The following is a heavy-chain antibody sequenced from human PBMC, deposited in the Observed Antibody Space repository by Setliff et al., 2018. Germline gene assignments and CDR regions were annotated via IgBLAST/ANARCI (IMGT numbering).Heavy chain of an antibody. CDR2: IYTSWST. J-gene: IGHJ6*03. D-gene: IGHD3-3*01. V-gene: IGHV4-61*09. CDR3: ARMSGFLYMDV. Sequence: SETLSLTCTVSGDSISSRPYYWSCIRQPAGKGLEWIGHIYTSWSTIYNPSLKSRLTISLDTSKNQFSLNLSSVTAADTAVYYCARMSGFLYMDVWGKGTTVTVSS. CDR1: GDSISSRPYY.